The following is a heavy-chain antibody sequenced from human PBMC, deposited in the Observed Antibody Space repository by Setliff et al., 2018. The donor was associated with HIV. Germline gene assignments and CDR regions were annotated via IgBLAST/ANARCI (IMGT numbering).Heavy chain of an antibody. CDR2: ISSSGAHI. D-gene: IGHD3-9*01. J-gene: IGHJ6*02. Sequence: GGSLRLSCAASEFTFSSYSMNWVRQAPGKGLEWVASISSSGAHIFYADSLKGRFTISRDNGKNLPYLQMNSLRAEDTAVYYCARGGRLQYFDWPSYAMDVWGQGTTVTVSS. CDR1: EFTFSSYS. CDR3: ARGGRLQYFDWPSYAMDV. V-gene: IGHV3-21*06.